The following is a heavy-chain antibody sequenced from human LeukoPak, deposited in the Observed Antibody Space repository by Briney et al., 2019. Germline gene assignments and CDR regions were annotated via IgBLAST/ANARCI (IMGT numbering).Heavy chain of an antibody. CDR3: ARDSWYRERGWFDP. CDR2: IIPIFGTA. D-gene: IGHD6-13*01. CDR1: GYTFTGYY. J-gene: IGHJ5*02. Sequence: SVKVSCKASGYTFTGYYMHWVRQAPGQGLGWMGGIIPIFGTANYAQKFQGRVTITADKSTSTAYMELSSLRSEDTAVYYCARDSWYRERGWFDPWGQGTLVTVSS. V-gene: IGHV1-69*06.